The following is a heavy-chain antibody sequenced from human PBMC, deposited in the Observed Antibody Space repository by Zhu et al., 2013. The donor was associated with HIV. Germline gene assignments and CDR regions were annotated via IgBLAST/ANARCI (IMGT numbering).Heavy chain of an antibody. CDR3: TRTTAITMFGLIIAHHYYAMDV. Sequence: LQSGGTEVRKPGASVRLSCRASGYTFTSYYVHWVRQAPGQGLEWMGEINPYTGGTTYAENFRGRVVMTSDTSTNTVSVDLSRLTINDTAVYYCTRTTAITMFGLIIAHHYYAMDVWARAHLSPSP. V-gene: IGHV1-46*01. CDR1: GYTFTSYY. CDR2: INPYTGGT. D-gene: IGHD3-3*01. J-gene: IGHJ6*02.